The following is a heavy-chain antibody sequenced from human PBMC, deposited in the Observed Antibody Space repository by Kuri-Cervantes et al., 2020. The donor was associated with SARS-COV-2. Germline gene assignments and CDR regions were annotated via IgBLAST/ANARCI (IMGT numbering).Heavy chain of an antibody. CDR2: INHSGST. CDR3: ARVRDIVLMVYAIRGWFDP. V-gene: IGHV4-34*01. Sequence: SETLSLTCAVYGGSFSGYYWSWIRQPPGKGLEWIGEINHSGSTNYNPSLKSRVTISVDMPKNQFSLKVSPVTAADTAVYYCARVRDIVLMVYAIRGWFDPWGQGTLVTVSS. D-gene: IGHD2-8*01. CDR1: GGSFSGYY. J-gene: IGHJ5*02.